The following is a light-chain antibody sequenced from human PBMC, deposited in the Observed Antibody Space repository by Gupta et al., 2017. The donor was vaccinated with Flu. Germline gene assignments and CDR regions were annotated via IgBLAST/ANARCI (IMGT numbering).Light chain of an antibody. J-gene: IGKJ2*04. CDR3: QQYSSYTRCS. CDR1: QSIGTS. Sequence: DIKLTQSPSTLSASVGDRVTITCRASQSIGTSLAWYQQKPGKAPKVVSYKASYLESGVPSRFIGSSFGTEFTLTISRRQPDDYATDDCQQYSSYTRCSCGQGTKLEIK. V-gene: IGKV1-5*03. CDR2: KAS.